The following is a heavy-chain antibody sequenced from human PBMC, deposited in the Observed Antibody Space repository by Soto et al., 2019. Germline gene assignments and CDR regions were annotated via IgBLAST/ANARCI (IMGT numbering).Heavy chain of an antibody. D-gene: IGHD2-2*01. J-gene: IGHJ4*02. Sequence: SETLSLTCTVSGGSISSGDYYWSWIRQPPGKGLEWIGYIYYSGSTDYNPSLRCRVTISVDTSKNQFSLKLSSVTAADTAVYYCARDHEVIPAAMRYFDYWGQGTLVTVSS. CDR3: ARDHEVIPAAMRYFDY. V-gene: IGHV4-61*08. CDR1: GGSISSGDYY. CDR2: IYYSGST.